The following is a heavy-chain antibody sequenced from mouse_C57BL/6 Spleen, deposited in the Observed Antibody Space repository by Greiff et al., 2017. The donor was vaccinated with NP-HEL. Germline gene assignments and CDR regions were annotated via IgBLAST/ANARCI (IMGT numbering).Heavy chain of an antibody. CDR3: ARKRLEYDYDENYFDY. CDR2: INPNNGCP. Sequence: EVQLQQSGPELVKPGASVKMSCKASGYTFTDYNMHWVKQSHGKSLEWIGYINPNNGCPSYHQKFKGKATLTVNKSSSTAYMERRSLTSEDSAGYYGARKRLEYDYDENYFDYWGQGTTLTVSS. V-gene: IGHV1-22*01. CDR1: GYTFTDYN. J-gene: IGHJ2*01. D-gene: IGHD2-4*01.